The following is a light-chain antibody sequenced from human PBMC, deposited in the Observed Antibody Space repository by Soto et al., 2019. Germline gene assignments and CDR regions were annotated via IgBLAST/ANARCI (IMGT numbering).Light chain of an antibody. CDR2: EVS. CDR1: SSDVGGYKY. Sequence: QSALTQPASVSGSPGQSITISCTGTSSDVGGYKYVSWYQQHPDKAPKLIIFEVSNRPSGISSRFSGSKSGNTASLTISGLQAEEEADYYCASYTSSSTSVIFGSATQLTV. V-gene: IGLV2-14*01. CDR3: ASYTSSSTSVI. J-gene: IGLJ2*01.